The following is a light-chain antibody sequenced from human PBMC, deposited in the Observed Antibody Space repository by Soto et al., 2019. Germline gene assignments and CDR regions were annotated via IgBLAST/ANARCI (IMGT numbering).Light chain of an antibody. CDR1: QSISSW. CDR3: QQTRAYPST. J-gene: IGKJ4*01. Sequence: IQMTQSPSTLSASLGDIVTITCRASQSISSWLAWYQQKPGKAPKRLIYDASSLESGVPSRFSGSGSGTEFTLTISSLQAEDFASYYCQQTRAYPSTFGGGTKVDIK. CDR2: DAS. V-gene: IGKV1-5*01.